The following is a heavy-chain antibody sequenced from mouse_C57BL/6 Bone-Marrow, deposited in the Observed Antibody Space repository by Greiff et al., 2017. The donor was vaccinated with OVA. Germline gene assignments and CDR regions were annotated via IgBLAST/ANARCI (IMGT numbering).Heavy chain of an antibody. V-gene: IGHV5-6*01. J-gene: IGHJ1*03. CDR1: GFTFSSYG. CDR3: ARHSPYYYGSSPSYWYFDV. CDR2: ISSGGSYT. Sequence: EVNVVESGGDLVKPGGSLKLSCAASGFTFSSYGMSWVRQTPDKRLEWVATISSGGSYTYYPDSVKGRFTISRDNAKNTLYLQMSSLKSEDTAMYYCARHSPYYYGSSPSYWYFDVWGTGTTVTVSS. D-gene: IGHD1-1*01.